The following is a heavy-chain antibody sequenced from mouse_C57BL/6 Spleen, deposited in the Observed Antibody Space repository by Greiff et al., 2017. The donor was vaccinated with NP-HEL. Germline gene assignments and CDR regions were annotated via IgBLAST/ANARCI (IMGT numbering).Heavy chain of an antibody. V-gene: IGHV1-64*01. Sequence: QVQLQQPGAELVKPGASVKLSCKASGYTFTSYWMHWVKQRPGQGLEWIGMIHPNSGSTNYNEKFKSKATLTVDKSSSTAYMQLSSLTSEDSAVYYCAREDYDGYYGLDYWGQGTTLTVSS. J-gene: IGHJ2*01. D-gene: IGHD2-3*01. CDR2: IHPNSGST. CDR3: AREDYDGYYGLDY. CDR1: GYTFTSYW.